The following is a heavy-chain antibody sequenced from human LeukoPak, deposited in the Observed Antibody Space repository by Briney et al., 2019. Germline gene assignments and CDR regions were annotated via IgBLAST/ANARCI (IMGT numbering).Heavy chain of an antibody. Sequence: PGGSLRLSCAASGFTFTTYALHWVRQAPGKGLEWVAFIRYDGSNKYYADSVKGRFTISRDNSKNTLYLQMDSLRAEDTALYYCAKEGLLRYFDWSFGNYYYMDVWGKGTTVTISS. CDR2: IRYDGSNK. CDR3: AKEGLLRYFDWSFGNYYYMDV. CDR1: GFTFTTYA. J-gene: IGHJ6*03. V-gene: IGHV3-30*02. D-gene: IGHD3-9*01.